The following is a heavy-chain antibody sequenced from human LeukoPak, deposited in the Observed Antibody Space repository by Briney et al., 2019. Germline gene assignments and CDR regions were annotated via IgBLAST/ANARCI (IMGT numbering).Heavy chain of an antibody. CDR3: YGANAEH. J-gene: IGHJ1*01. CDR2: TNTDGSST. CDR1: GFTFSSYW. Sequence: GGSLRLSCAASGFTFSSYWMHWVRQAPGKGLVWVSGTNTDGSSTMYADSVKGRYTIARDNAKNTLYLQMNSLRAEDTAVYYCYGANAEHWGQGTLVTVSS. V-gene: IGHV3-74*03. D-gene: IGHD4-23*01.